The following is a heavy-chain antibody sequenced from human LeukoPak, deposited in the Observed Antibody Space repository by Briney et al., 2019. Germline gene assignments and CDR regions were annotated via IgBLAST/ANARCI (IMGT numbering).Heavy chain of an antibody. V-gene: IGHV4-34*01. J-gene: IGHJ4*02. D-gene: IGHD3-3*01. Sequence: PSETLSLTCAVYGGSFSGYYWSWIRQPPGKGLEWIGEINHSGSTNYNPSLKSRVTISVDTSKNQFSLKLSSVTAADTAVYYCARRGTTIFGVVTLFDYWGQGTLVTVS. CDR1: GGSFSGYY. CDR2: INHSGST. CDR3: ARRGTTIFGVVTLFDY.